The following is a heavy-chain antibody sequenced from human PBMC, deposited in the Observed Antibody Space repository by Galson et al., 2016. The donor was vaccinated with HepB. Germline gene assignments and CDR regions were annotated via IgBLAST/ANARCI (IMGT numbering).Heavy chain of an antibody. CDR1: GGSVSSGRYY. Sequence: ETLSLTCTVSGGSVSSGRYYWSWIRQPPGKGLEWIGYIYYSGSTNNNPSLKSRVTISVDTSKNQFSLKLSSVTAADTAAYYCARGETLFYYDSSGYYYSWFDPWGQGTLVTVSS. CDR2: IYYSGST. D-gene: IGHD3-22*01. V-gene: IGHV4-61*01. CDR3: ARGETLFYYDSSGYYYSWFDP. J-gene: IGHJ5*02.